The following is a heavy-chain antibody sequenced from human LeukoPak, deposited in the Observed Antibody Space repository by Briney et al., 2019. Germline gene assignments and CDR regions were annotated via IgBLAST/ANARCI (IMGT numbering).Heavy chain of an antibody. V-gene: IGHV3-15*01. D-gene: IGHD6-19*01. J-gene: IGHJ4*02. CDR1: GFIFSDYS. CDR2: IRSKTDGGTT. CDR3: TTPYTSGYYY. Sequence: GGSLRLSCAASGFIFSDYSMNWVCQAPGMGLEWDGRIRSKTDGGTTDYAAPVNGRFTISRDDSKNTLLLQMSSLKTEDTAVYYCTTPYTSGYYYWGLGTPVTVSS.